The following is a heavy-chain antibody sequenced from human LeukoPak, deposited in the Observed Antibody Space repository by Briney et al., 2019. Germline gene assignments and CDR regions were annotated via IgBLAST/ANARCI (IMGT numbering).Heavy chain of an antibody. J-gene: IGHJ4*02. CDR1: GFTFSSYA. Sequence: LGGSLRLSCAASGFTFSSYALSWVRQAPGKGLEWFSGISETGGTTFYADSVKGRFTITRDNSKNTLYVQMNSLRGDDTAIYYCAKDYGPKQLVFFDSWGQGTQVTVSS. CDR2: ISETGGTT. V-gene: IGHV3-23*01. D-gene: IGHD6-13*01. CDR3: AKDYGPKQLVFFDS.